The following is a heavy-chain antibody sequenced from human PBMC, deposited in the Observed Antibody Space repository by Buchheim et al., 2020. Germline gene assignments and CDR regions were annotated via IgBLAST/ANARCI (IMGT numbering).Heavy chain of an antibody. CDR1: GDSLNSYY. Sequence: QVQLQESGPGLVKPSETLSLTCSVSGDSLNSYYWSWIRQPPGKELGWIGYIFYSGSTYYRPPLRSRAFISVDTSRNQVSLWLRSVTAADTAVYYCARGRRNYSRGWFDPWGQGT. V-gene: IGHV4-59*01. CDR2: IFYSGST. J-gene: IGHJ5*01. D-gene: IGHD6-13*01. CDR3: ARGRRNYSRGWFDP.